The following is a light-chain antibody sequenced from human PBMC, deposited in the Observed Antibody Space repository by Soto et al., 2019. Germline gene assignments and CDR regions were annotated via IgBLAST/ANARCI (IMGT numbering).Light chain of an antibody. J-gene: IGKJ1*01. Sequence: DIVMTQSPDSLAVSLGERATINCKSSQSVLYSSNNKSYLAWYQQKPRQPPRLLIYWASTRESGVPDRFSGSGSGTDFTLTISSLQAEDVAIYYCQQYYTTPWTFGQGTTVEIK. V-gene: IGKV4-1*01. CDR1: QSVLYSSNNKSY. CDR3: QQYYTTPWT. CDR2: WAS.